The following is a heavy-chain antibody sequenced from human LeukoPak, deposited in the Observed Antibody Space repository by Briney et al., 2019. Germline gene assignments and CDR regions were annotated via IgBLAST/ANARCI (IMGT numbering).Heavy chain of an antibody. J-gene: IGHJ3*02. CDR2: IKSDGSGT. D-gene: IGHD6-13*01. CDR1: GFTFSSYW. CDR3: ARGGYSSSWYAYAFDI. V-gene: IGHV3-74*01. Sequence: GGSLRLSCAASGFTFSSYWMHWVRQAPGKGLVWVSRIKSDGSGTSYADSVKGRFTISRDNAKNTLYLQMNSLRAEDTAVYYCARGGYSSSWYAYAFDIWGQGTMVTVSS.